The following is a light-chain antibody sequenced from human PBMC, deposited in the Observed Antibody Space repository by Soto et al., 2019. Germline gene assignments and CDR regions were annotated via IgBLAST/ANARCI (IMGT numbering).Light chain of an antibody. J-gene: IGLJ3*02. CDR1: SSDVGGYNY. V-gene: IGLV2-14*01. CDR2: EVS. Sequence: QSALTQPASVSGSPGQSITISCTGTSSDVGGYNYVSWYQQHPGKAPKLMIYEVSNRPSGVSTRFSCSKSGNTASLTISGLQAEDEEDYYCSSFTSINTWVFGGGTKVTVL. CDR3: SSFTSINTWV.